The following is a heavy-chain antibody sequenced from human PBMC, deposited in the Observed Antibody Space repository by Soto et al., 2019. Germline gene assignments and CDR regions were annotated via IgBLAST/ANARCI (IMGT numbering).Heavy chain of an antibody. CDR1: GYIFTTYG. V-gene: IGHV1-18*01. J-gene: IGHJ1*01. D-gene: IGHD1-26*01. CDR3: ARDLWAVPPAH. Sequence: ASVKVSCKTSGYIFTTYGISWVRQAPGQGLEWMGWISGYSGNTNYAQNLQDRVTMTRDTSTSTAYMQLRNLRSDDTAVYYCARDLWAVPPAHWGQGTLVTVSS. CDR2: ISGYSGNT.